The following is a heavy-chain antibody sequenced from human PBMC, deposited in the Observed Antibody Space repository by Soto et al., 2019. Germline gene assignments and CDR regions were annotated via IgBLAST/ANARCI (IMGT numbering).Heavy chain of an antibody. D-gene: IGHD6-13*01. Sequence: AGSLRLSCAASGITVSSNYMSWVRQAPGKGLEWVSVIYSGGNTYYADSVKGRFTFSRDNSRNTLYLQMNSLRAEDTAVYYCARGPAATAYYYYGMDVWGQGTTVTVSS. CDR2: IYSGGNT. V-gene: IGHV3-53*01. J-gene: IGHJ6*02. CDR3: ARGPAATAYYYYGMDV. CDR1: GITVSSNY.